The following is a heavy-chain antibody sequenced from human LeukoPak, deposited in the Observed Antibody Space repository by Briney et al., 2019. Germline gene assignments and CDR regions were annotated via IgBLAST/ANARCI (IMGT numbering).Heavy chain of an antibody. CDR1: GASISSNY. CDR2: VYPSGST. CDR3: ARAGGSWQFDY. J-gene: IGHJ4*02. V-gene: IGHV4-59*01. D-gene: IGHD1-26*01. Sequence: SETLSLTCTVSGASISSNYWSWIRQPPGKGLEWIGYVYPSGSTNHNPSLKSRVTISVDTSKNQFPLKLSSVTTADTAVYYCARAGGSWQFDYWGQGTLVTVSS.